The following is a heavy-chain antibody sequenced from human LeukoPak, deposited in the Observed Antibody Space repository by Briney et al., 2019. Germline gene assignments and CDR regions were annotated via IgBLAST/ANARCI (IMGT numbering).Heavy chain of an antibody. V-gene: IGHV3-23*01. CDR1: GFTFSSYA. Sequence: GGSLRPSCAASGFTFSSYAMSWVRQAPGKGLEWVSAISGSGGSTYYADSVKGRFTISRDNSKNTLYLQMNSLRAEDTAVYYCAKGDLKYCSSTSCYYYWGQGTLVTVSS. CDR3: AKGDLKYCSSTSCYYY. D-gene: IGHD2-2*01. J-gene: IGHJ4*02. CDR2: ISGSGGST.